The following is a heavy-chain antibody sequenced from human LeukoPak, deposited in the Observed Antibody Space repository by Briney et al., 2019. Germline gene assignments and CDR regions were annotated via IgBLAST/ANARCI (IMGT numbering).Heavy chain of an antibody. D-gene: IGHD3-22*01. CDR1: GFTVSSNY. Sequence: AGGSLRLSCAASGFTVSSNYMSWVRQAPGKGLEWVSVIYSGGSTYYADSVKGRFTISRDNSKNTLYLQMNSLRAEDTAVYYCARDREYYYDSSGYYDAFDIWGQGTMVTVSS. CDR2: IYSGGST. J-gene: IGHJ3*02. V-gene: IGHV3-53*01. CDR3: ARDREYYYDSSGYYDAFDI.